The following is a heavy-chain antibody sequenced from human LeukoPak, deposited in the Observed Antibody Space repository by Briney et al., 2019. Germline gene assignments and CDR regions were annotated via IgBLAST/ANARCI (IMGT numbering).Heavy chain of an antibody. CDR3: ARDGFREQLVRHHMDV. Sequence: GSLRLSCAASGFTFSSYWMHWVRQAPGKGLVWVSRINSDGSSTSYADSVKGRFTISRDNAKNTLYLQMNSLRAEDTAVYHCARDGFREQLVRHHMDVWGKGTTVTVSS. D-gene: IGHD6-6*01. J-gene: IGHJ6*03. V-gene: IGHV3-74*01. CDR2: INSDGSST. CDR1: GFTFSSYW.